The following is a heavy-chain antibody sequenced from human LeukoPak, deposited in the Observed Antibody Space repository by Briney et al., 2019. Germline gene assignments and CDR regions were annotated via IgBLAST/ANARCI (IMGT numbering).Heavy chain of an antibody. CDR2: IYSGGST. J-gene: IGHJ4*02. CDR3: ARGLDDFWSGYYLDY. CDR1: GFTVSSNY. V-gene: IGHV3-53*01. D-gene: IGHD3-3*01. Sequence: PGGSLRLSCAAPGFTVSSNYMSWVRQAPGKGLEWVSVIYSGGSTYYADSVKGRFTISRDSSKNTLYLQMNSLRAEDTAVYYCARGLDDFWSGYYLDYWGQGTLVTVSS.